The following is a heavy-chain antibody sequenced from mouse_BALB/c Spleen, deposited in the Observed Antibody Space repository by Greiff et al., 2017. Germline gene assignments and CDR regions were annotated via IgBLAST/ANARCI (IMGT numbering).Heavy chain of an antibody. V-gene: IGHV2-9*02. J-gene: IGHJ4*01. Sequence: VKVEESGPGLVAPSQSLSITCTVSGFSLTSYGVHWVRQPPGKGLEWLGVIWAGGSKNYNTALMSRLSISKDNSKSQVFLNMNSLQTDDTAMYYCAREGNPYAMDYWGQGTSVTGSS. CDR2: IWAGGSK. CDR1: GFSLTSYG. CDR3: AREGNPYAMDY.